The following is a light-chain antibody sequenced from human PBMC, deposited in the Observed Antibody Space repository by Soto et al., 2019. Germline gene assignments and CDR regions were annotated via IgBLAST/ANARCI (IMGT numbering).Light chain of an antibody. CDR1: SSNIGSNT. J-gene: IGLJ2*01. Sequence: QCVLTQPHSGSGTPGQGVTIPCSGSSSNIGSNTVNWCPQLPGTAPKVIIYSNTQRPSVVPDRFSGSKSGTSASLAISGLQSDDEADYDCAAWDDSLHGPIFGGGTKLTLL. CDR3: AAWDDSLHGPI. CDR2: SNT. V-gene: IGLV1-44*01.